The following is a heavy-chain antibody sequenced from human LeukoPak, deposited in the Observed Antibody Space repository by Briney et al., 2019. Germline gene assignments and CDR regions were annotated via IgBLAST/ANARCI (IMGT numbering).Heavy chain of an antibody. CDR1: GGSISSYY. CDR3: AIRSYGSASPLRMDV. CDR2: IYYSGST. Sequence: PSETLSLTCTVSGGSISSYYWTWIRQPPGKGLEWIGYIYYSGSTNYNPSLKSRVTISVDTSKNQFSLKLSSVTAADTAVYYCAIRSYGSASPLRMDVWGQGTTVTVSS. J-gene: IGHJ6*02. D-gene: IGHD3-10*01. V-gene: IGHV4-59*08.